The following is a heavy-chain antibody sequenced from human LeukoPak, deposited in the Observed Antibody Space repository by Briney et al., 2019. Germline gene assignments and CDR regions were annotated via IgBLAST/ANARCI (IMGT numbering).Heavy chain of an antibody. D-gene: IGHD3-22*01. V-gene: IGHV1-2*02. CDR3: ASYYYDSSGVAGAFDI. J-gene: IGHJ3*02. Sequence: ASVKVSCKASGYTFTGYYIHWVRQAPGQGLEWMGWINPKSGGTKSAQKFQGRVTMTRDTSISTAYMELSRLKSDDTALYYCASYYYDSSGVAGAFDIWGQGTMVTVSS. CDR2: INPKSGGT. CDR1: GYTFTGYY.